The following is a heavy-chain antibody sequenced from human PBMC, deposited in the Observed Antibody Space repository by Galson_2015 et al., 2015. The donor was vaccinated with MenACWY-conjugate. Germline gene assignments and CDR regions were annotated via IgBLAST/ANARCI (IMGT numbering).Heavy chain of an antibody. CDR2: IIPILGIA. J-gene: IGHJ6*02. CDR1: GGTFSGYA. V-gene: IGHV1-69*04. CDR3: AREASNGEYQLLVYYYYGMDV. Sequence: SVKVSCKASGGTFSGYAISWVRQAPGQGLEWMGRIIPILGIANYAQKFQGRVTITADKSTSTAYMELSSLRSEDTAVYYCAREASNGEYQLLVYYYYGMDVWGQGTTVTVSS. D-gene: IGHD2-2*01.